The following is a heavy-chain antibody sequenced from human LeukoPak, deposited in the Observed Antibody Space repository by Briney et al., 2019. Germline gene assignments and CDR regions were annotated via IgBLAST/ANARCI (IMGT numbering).Heavy chain of an antibody. D-gene: IGHD3-22*01. CDR3: ANGGYYDSHDAFDI. Sequence: HTGGSLRLSCAASGFTFSSYGMHWVRQAPGKGLEWVAVIWYDGSNKYYADSVKGRFTISRDNSKNTLYLQMNSLRAEDTAVYYCANGGYYDSHDAFDIWGQGTMVTVSS. CDR1: GFTFSSYG. CDR2: IWYDGSNK. V-gene: IGHV3-33*06. J-gene: IGHJ3*02.